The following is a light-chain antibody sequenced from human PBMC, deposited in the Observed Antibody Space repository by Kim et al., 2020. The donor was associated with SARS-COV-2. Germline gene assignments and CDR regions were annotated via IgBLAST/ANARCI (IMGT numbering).Light chain of an antibody. V-gene: IGLV2-14*01. CDR1: SSDVGAYNY. Sequence: QSALAQPASVSGSPGQSITISCTGTSSDVGAYNYVSWYQQHPGKAPKLMIYDVSKRPSGVSNRFSGSKSGNTASLTISGLQTEDEADYYCISCTTSTTWVFGGGTQLTVL. CDR2: DVS. CDR3: ISCTTSTTWV. J-gene: IGLJ3*02.